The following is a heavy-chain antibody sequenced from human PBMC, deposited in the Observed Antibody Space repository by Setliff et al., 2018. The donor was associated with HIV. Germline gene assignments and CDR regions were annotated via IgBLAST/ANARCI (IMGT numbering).Heavy chain of an antibody. CDR3: ARGTLYYDYVWGTPFPFDY. V-gene: IGHV4-59*01. Sequence: TSETLSLTCNVSGASISSYYWSWIRQPPGKGLEWIGSIYHSGSTYYNPSLKSRVTISVDTSKNQFSLKLSSVTAADTAVYYCARGTLYYDYVWGTPFPFDYWGQGTPVTV. J-gene: IGHJ4*02. D-gene: IGHD3-16*01. CDR1: GASISSYY. CDR2: IYHSGST.